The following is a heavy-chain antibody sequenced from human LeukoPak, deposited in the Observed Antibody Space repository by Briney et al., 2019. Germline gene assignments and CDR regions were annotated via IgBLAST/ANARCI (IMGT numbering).Heavy chain of an antibody. V-gene: IGHV3-30*03. J-gene: IGHJ6*02. CDR2: VSYDGSNI. D-gene: IGHD2-2*02. Sequence: GGSLRLSCAASGFIFSTYDMHWVRQAPGKGLEWVAVVSYDGSNIYHAASVQGRFTISRDNSKNTLYLQMNSLRAEDTAVYYCAREDCSSTSCYTIWGYYYYGMDVWGQGTTVTVSS. CDR1: GFIFSTYD. CDR3: AREDCSSTSCYTIWGYYYYGMDV.